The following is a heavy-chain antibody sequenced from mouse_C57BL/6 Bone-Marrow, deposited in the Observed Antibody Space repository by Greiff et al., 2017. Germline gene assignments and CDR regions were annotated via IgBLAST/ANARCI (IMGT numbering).Heavy chain of an antibody. CDR1: GFTFSSYA. CDR2: ISSGGDSI. Sequence: EVQRVESGEGLVKPGGSLTLSCAASGFTFSSYAMSWVRQTPEKRLEWVAYISSGGDSIYYADTVKGRFTISRDNARNTLYLQMSSLKSEDTAMYYGTREGSYCPAWFAYWGQGTLVTVSA. CDR3: TREGSYCPAWFAY. V-gene: IGHV5-9-1*02. J-gene: IGHJ3*01. D-gene: IGHD6-1*01.